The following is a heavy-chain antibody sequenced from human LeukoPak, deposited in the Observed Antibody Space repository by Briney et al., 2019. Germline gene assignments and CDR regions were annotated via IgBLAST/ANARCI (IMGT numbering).Heavy chain of an antibody. D-gene: IGHD2-21*01. J-gene: IGHJ6*04. CDR2: IYYSGST. CDR3: ARDLLDYYYGMDV. CDR1: GGSVSSGSYY. Sequence: SETLSLTCSVSGGSVSSGSYYWSWIRQPPGKGLEWIGYIYYSGSTNYSPSLKSRVTISVDTSKNQFSLKLGSVTAADTAVYYCARDLLDYYYGMDVWGKGTTVTVSS. V-gene: IGHV4-61*01.